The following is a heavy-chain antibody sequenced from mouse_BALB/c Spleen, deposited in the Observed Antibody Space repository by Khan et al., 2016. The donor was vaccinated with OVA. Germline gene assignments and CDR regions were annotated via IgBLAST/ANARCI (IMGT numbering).Heavy chain of an antibody. D-gene: IGHD1-1*01. Sequence: QIQLVQSGPELKKPGETVKISCKASGYTFINYGMNWVKQAPGKGLKWMGWINTYTGEPTYADDFKGRFAFSLETSASTAYLQINNLKNEDTATYFYARGGGSSFYFDYWGQGTTLTVSA. CDR3: ARGGGSSFYFDY. CDR2: INTYTGEP. J-gene: IGHJ2*01. V-gene: IGHV9-3-1*01. CDR1: GYTFINYG.